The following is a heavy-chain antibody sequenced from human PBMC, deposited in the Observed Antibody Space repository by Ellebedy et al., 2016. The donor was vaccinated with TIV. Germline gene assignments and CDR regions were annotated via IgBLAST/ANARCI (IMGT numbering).Heavy chain of an antibody. J-gene: IGHJ6*02. CDR3: ARDSGYHYYGMDV. CDR1: GFTFRSYG. V-gene: IGHV3-30*03. Sequence: GGSLRLSCAASGFTFRSYGLHWVRQAPGKGLEWVAIISDDGSERHYADSVKGRFTISRDNAKNSLYLQMDSLRAEDTAVYYCARDSGYHYYGMDVWGQGTTVTVSS. CDR2: ISDDGSER.